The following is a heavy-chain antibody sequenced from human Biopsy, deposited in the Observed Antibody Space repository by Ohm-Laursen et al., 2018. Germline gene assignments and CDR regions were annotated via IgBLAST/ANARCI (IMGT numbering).Heavy chain of an antibody. CDR2: IYYRGRT. CDR3: ARATNSTGWPYYYFYGMDV. V-gene: IGHV4-59*01. Sequence: TLSRTSTASGGSISSDYWSGIRQTPGKGLEWIGYIYYRGRTNYNPSLKSRVTISVDTSKNQFSLRLNSVTAADTAVYYCARATNSTGWPYYYFYGMDVWGQGTTVTVSS. CDR1: GGSISSDY. J-gene: IGHJ6*02. D-gene: IGHD2/OR15-2a*01.